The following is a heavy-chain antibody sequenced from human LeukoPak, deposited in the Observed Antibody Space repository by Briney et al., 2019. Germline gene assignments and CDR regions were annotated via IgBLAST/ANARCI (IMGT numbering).Heavy chain of an antibody. CDR1: GFTFSSYD. D-gene: IGHD3-9*01. J-gene: IGHJ6*02. CDR2: IGTAGDT. Sequence: GGSLRLSCAASGFTFSSYDMHWVRHAPGKGLEWVSAIGTAGDTYYPGSVKGRFTISRENAKNSLYLQMNSLRAGDTAVYYCARGDYYDILTGYKDPTFYYGMDVWGQGTTVTVSS. V-gene: IGHV3-13*01. CDR3: ARGDYYDILTGYKDPTFYYGMDV.